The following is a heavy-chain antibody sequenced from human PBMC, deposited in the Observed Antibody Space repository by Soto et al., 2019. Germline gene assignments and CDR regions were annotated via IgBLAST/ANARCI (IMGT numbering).Heavy chain of an antibody. J-gene: IGHJ5*02. V-gene: IGHV4-31*03. CDR1: GGSISSGGYY. D-gene: IGHD6-13*01. CDR2: IYYSGST. CDR3: ARVFSDSSSFFDP. Sequence: QVQLQESGPGLVKPSQALYLTCTVSGGSISSGGYYWSWIRQHPGKGLEWIGYIYYSGSTYYNPSLKSRVTISVDTSKNQFSLKLSSVTAADTAVYYCARVFSDSSSFFDPWGQGTLVTVSS.